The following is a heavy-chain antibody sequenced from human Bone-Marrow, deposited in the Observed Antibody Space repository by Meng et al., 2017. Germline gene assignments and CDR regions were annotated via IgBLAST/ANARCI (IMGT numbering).Heavy chain of an antibody. J-gene: IGHJ4*02. D-gene: IGHD1-26*01. CDR2: INHRGST. Sequence: QVQLQQWGAGLLKPSETLSLTCGVYGGSFRGYFWAWIRQPPGKGLEWIGEINHRGSTNYNPSLKSRVTISVDTSKSQVSLKLSSVTAADTAVYYCARGYSGSLYADYWGQGTLVTVSS. CDR1: GGSFRGYF. CDR3: ARGYSGSLYADY. V-gene: IGHV4-34*01.